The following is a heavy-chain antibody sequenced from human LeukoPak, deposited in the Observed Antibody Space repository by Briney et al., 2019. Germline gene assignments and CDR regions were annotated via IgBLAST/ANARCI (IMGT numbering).Heavy chain of an antibody. CDR2: VFYTGDT. Sequence: SETLSLTCAVSGASISSFYWSWIRQPPGKGLEWFGYVFYTGDTNYNPSLKSRVTVSLDTFKSQGSLSLTSVTAADTAVYYCARHPFATPFDHWGRGTLVTVSS. CDR3: ARHPFATPFDH. CDR1: GASISSFY. J-gene: IGHJ4*02. V-gene: IGHV4-59*08.